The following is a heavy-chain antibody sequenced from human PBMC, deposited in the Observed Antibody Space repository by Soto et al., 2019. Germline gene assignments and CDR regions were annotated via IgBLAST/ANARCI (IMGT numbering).Heavy chain of an antibody. Sequence: GASVKVSCKASGYTFASYGISWVRQAPGQGLEWMGWVSAYNGNRNYAQKIQGRVTMTTDTSTSTADMELRSLRSDDTAVYYCARGGERAGTQDYYYYGMDVWGQGTKVTV. CDR1: GYTFASYG. D-gene: IGHD6-13*01. J-gene: IGHJ6*02. V-gene: IGHV1-18*01. CDR2: VSAYNGNR. CDR3: ARGGERAGTQDYYYYGMDV.